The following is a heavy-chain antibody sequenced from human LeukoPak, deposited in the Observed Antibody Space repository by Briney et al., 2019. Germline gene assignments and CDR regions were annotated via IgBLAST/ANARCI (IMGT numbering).Heavy chain of an antibody. V-gene: IGHV1-2*02. CDR1: GYTFTGYY. Sequence: ASVKVSCKASGYTFTGYYMHWVRQAPGQGLEWMGWINPNSGGTNYAQKFQGRVTMTRDTSISTAYMELSRLRSDDTAVYYCARLGRTYYYDSSGYQGDAFDIWGQGTMVTVSS. CDR3: ARLGRTYYYDSSGYQGDAFDI. J-gene: IGHJ3*02. CDR2: INPNSGGT. D-gene: IGHD3-22*01.